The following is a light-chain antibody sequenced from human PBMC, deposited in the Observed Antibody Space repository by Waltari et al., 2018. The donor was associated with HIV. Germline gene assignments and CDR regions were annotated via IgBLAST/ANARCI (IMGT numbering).Light chain of an antibody. V-gene: IGKV3D-15*01. Sequence: EMVLTQSPATLSVSPRGRATLTCRASQSVSSNLAWYQQKPGQAPRLLIYDASTRATGIPARFSGSGSGTEFTLTISSLQSEDSAVYYCQQYNNWYTFAQGTKLEIK. J-gene: IGKJ2*01. CDR1: QSVSSN. CDR3: QQYNNWYT. CDR2: DAS.